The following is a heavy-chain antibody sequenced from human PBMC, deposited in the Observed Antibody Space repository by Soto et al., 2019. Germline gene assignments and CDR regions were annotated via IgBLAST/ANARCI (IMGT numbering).Heavy chain of an antibody. J-gene: IGHJ3*01. CDR1: GFTFNNYG. D-gene: IGHD6-13*01. V-gene: IGHV3-30*18. CDR2: ISNDGSDK. Sequence: QVQLVESGGGVVQPGRSLRLSCAASGFTFNNYGMHWARQPPGKGLEWVAAISNDGSDKYYADSVKGRLTISRDNSKNTVFLQMSSLRAEDTAVYYCAKDQARAASHGIDWGQGTMVTVSS. CDR3: AKDQARAASHGID.